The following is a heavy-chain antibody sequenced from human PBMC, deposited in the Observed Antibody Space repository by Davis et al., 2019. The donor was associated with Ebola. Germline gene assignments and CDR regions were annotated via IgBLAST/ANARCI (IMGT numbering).Heavy chain of an antibody. D-gene: IGHD2-2*01. CDR2: IYYSGST. CDR1: GGSISSSSYY. J-gene: IGHJ6*02. Sequence: PSETLSLTCTVSGGSISSSSYYWGWIRQPPGKGLEWIGSIYYSGSTYYNPSLKSRVTISVDTSKNQFSLKLSSVTAADTAVYYCARIVVVPAATTYYYYGMDVWGQGTTVTVSS. CDR3: ARIVVVPAATTYYYYGMDV. V-gene: IGHV4-39*01.